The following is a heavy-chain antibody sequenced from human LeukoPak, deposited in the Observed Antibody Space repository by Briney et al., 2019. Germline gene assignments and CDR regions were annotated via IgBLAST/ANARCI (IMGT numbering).Heavy chain of an antibody. CDR3: ARDTGTPAVAARGHFDC. D-gene: IGHD6-6*01. V-gene: IGHV1-46*01. Sequence: ASVKVSCKASGYTFTSYYMHWVRQAPGQGLEWMGIINPSGGSTSYAQKFQGRVTMTRDMSTSTVYMELSSLRSEDTAVYYCARDTGTPAVAARGHFDCWGQGTLVTVSS. J-gene: IGHJ4*02. CDR2: INPSGGST. CDR1: GYTFTSYY.